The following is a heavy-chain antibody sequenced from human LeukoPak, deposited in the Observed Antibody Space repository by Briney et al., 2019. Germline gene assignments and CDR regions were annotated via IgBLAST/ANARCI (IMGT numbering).Heavy chain of an antibody. CDR3: ARTNGGLDY. Sequence: GGSLRLSCAASGFTFSSYSMNWVRQAPGKGLEWVSYISSSSSTIYYADSVKGRFTISRDNAKNSLYLQMNSLRAEDTAVYYCARTNGGLDYWGQGTLVTVSS. D-gene: IGHD4-23*01. CDR2: ISSSSSTI. V-gene: IGHV3-48*04. CDR1: GFTFSSYS. J-gene: IGHJ4*02.